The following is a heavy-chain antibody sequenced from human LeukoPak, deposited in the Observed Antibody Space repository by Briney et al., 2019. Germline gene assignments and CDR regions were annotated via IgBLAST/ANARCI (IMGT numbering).Heavy chain of an antibody. D-gene: IGHD3-10*01. CDR3: ATMVRGVPGAY. CDR1: GYSISSGYY. J-gene: IGHJ4*02. Sequence: PSETLSLTCTVSGYSISSGYYWGWIRRPPGKGLEWIGSIYHSGSTYYNPSLKSRVTISVDTSKNQFSLKLSSVTAADTAVYYCATMVRGVPGAYWGQGTLVTVSS. V-gene: IGHV4-38-2*02. CDR2: IYHSGST.